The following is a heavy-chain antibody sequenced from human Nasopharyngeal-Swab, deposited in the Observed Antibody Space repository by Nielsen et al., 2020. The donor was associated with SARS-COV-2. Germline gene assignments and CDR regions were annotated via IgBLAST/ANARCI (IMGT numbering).Heavy chain of an antibody. CDR3: ARDRYYDSSGYYYGPTTGGEIYY. V-gene: IGHV3-30-3*01. D-gene: IGHD3-22*01. Sequence: GGSLRLSCAASGFTFSSYAMHWVRQAPGKGLEWVAVISYDGSNKYYADSVKGRFTISRDNSKNTLYLQMNSLRAEDTAVYYCARDRYYDSSGYYYGPTTGGEIYYWGQGTLVTVSS. CDR2: ISYDGSNK. J-gene: IGHJ4*02. CDR1: GFTFSSYA.